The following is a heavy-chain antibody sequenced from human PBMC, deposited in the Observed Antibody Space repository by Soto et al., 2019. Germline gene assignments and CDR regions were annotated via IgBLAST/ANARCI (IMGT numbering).Heavy chain of an antibody. D-gene: IGHD2-2*01. CDR2: IYHSGST. Sequence: SETLSLTCAVSGGSISSGGYSWSWIRQPPGKGLEWIGYIYHSGSTYYNPSLKSRVTISVDTSKNQFSLKLSSVTAADTAVYYCARSSTSANYFAYWGQGTLVTVSS. CDR1: GGSISSGGYS. J-gene: IGHJ4*02. V-gene: IGHV4-30-2*05. CDR3: ARSSTSANYFAY.